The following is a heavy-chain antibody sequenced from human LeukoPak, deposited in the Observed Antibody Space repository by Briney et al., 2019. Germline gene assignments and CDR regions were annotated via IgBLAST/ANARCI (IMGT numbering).Heavy chain of an antibody. J-gene: IGHJ4*02. CDR3: TVGDYYDSSGAYYFDY. CDR1: GFTFGDYA. D-gene: IGHD3-22*01. CDR2: IRSKTYGGTT. Sequence: LPGGSLRLSCTASGFTFGDYAISWVRQAPGKGLEWVTFIRSKTYGGTTEYAASVKGRFTISRDDSKTIAYLQMNSLKTEDTAVYYCTVGDYYDSSGAYYFDYWGQGTLVTVSS. V-gene: IGHV3-49*04.